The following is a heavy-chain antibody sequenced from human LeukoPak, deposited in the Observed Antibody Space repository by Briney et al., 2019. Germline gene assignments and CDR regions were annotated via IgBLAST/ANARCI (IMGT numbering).Heavy chain of an antibody. V-gene: IGHV4-30-4*08. CDR3: ARLRGYYFDY. D-gene: IGHD3-16*01. CDR1: GGSISSGDYY. J-gene: IGHJ4*02. CDR2: IYYSGST. Sequence: PSETLSLTCTVSGGSISSGDYYWHWIRQPPGKGLEWIGYIYYSGSTYYNPSLKSRVTISVDTSKSPFSLKLSSVTAADTAVYYCARLRGYYFDYWGQGTLVTVSS.